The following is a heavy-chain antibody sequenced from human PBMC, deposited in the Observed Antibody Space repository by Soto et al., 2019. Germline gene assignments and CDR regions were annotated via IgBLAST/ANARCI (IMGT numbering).Heavy chain of an antibody. V-gene: IGHV3-33*01. J-gene: IGHJ5*02. Sequence: PGGSLRLSCSESGFTFRSYGMHWVRQAPGKGLEWVAVIWYDGSNKYYADSVKGRFTISRDNSKNTLYLQMNSLRAEDTAVYYCARDKAWFDPWGQGTLVTVSS. CDR3: ARDKAWFDP. CDR1: GFTFRSYG. CDR2: IWYDGSNK.